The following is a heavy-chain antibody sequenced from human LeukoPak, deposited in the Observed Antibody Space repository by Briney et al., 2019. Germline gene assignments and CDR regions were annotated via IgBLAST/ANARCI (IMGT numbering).Heavy chain of an antibody. CDR1: GFTFSDYY. CDR3: ARDSDY. V-gene: IGHV3-11*04. Sequence: GSLRLSCAASGFTFSDYYMSWIRQAPGKGLEWLAYITSISSAVYYADSVKGRFTISRDNSKNTLYLQMNSLRVEDSAVYYCARDSDYWGQGTLVTVSS. CDR2: ITSISSAV. J-gene: IGHJ4*02.